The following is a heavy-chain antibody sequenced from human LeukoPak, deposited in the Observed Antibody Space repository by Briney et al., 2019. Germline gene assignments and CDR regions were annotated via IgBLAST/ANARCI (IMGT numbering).Heavy chain of an antibody. CDR1: GGSFSGYY. D-gene: IGHD6-13*01. CDR2: INHSGST. J-gene: IGHJ6*03. CDR3: ARGLRESIAAAGYYYYMDV. V-gene: IGHV4-34*01. Sequence: PSETLSLTCAVYGGSFSGYYWSWIRQPPGKGLEWIGEINHSGSTNYNPSLKSRVTISVGTSKNQFSLKLSSVTAADTAVYYCARGLRESIAAAGYYYYMDVWGKGTTVTVSS.